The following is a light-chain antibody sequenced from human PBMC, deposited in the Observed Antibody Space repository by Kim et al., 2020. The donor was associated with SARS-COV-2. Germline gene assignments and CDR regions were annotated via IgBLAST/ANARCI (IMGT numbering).Light chain of an antibody. CDR2: AAS. Sequence: ACVVDRCTIPARASQGISNYFAWYQQHPGQVPRLLIYAASTLQSGVPSRFSGSGSGTDFTLTISSLQPEDVATYYCQKYNSAPQTFGGGTKVDIK. CDR3: QKYNSAPQT. J-gene: IGKJ4*01. CDR1: QGISNY. V-gene: IGKV1-27*01.